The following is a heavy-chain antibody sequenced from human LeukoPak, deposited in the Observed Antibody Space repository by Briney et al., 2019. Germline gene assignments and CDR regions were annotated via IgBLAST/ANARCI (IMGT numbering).Heavy chain of an antibody. CDR1: GYSFTSHW. D-gene: IGHD6-13*01. CDR2: VDPSDSYT. J-gene: IGHJ4*02. Sequence: GESLRISCKGSGYSFTSHWISWVRQMPGKGLEWMGRVDPSDSYTNYSPSFQGHVTISADQSISTACLQWSSLKASDTAVYYCARHGDWGAAAGFHYWGQGTLVTVSS. CDR3: ARHGDWGAAAGFHY. V-gene: IGHV5-10-1*01.